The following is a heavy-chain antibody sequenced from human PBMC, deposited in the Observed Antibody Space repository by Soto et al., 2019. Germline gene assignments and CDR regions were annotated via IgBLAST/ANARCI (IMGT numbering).Heavy chain of an antibody. J-gene: IGHJ4*02. V-gene: IGHV4-31*01. D-gene: IGHD4-4*01. CDR1: GGSISSGGYY. CDR2: IYYSGST. CDR3: AGVDYSNLSRYFDY. Sequence: QVQLQESGPGLVKPSQTLSLTCTVSGGSISSGGYYWSWIRQHPGKGLEWIGYIYYSGSTYNNPSPKSPATISVDTSKNHFSLKLSSVTAADTAVYYCAGVDYSNLSRYFDYWGQGTLVTVSS.